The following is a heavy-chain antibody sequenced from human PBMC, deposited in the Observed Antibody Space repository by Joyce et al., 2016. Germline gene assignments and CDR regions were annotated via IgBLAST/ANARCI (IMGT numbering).Heavy chain of an antibody. J-gene: IGHJ6*02. CDR3: TKVTGRHGSGSYGGMDV. CDR2: ISFDGGQK. CDR1: GFIFKDYD. Sequence: QVRLVESVGGVVQPGRSLSLSCAASGFIFKDYDTHWVRQAPGRGLEWVELISFDGGQKYYAESVKGRFTVARDNPENTLYLQMNSLKSEDTAVYYCTKVTGRHGSGSYGGMDVWGQGTTVTVS. V-gene: IGHV3-30*18. D-gene: IGHD3-10*01.